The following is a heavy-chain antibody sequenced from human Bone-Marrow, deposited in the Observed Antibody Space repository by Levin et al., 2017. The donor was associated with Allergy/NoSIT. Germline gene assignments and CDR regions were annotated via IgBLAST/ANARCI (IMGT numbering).Heavy chain of an antibody. Sequence: GESLKISCKASGYTFTSYDINWVRQATGQGLEWMGWMNPNSGNTGYAQKFQGRVTMTRNTSISTAYMELSSLRSEDTAVYYCARGVELSSSWYHYWGQGTLVTVSS. V-gene: IGHV1-8*01. CDR2: MNPNSGNT. CDR1: GYTFTSYD. CDR3: ARGVELSSSWYHY. D-gene: IGHD6-13*01. J-gene: IGHJ4*02.